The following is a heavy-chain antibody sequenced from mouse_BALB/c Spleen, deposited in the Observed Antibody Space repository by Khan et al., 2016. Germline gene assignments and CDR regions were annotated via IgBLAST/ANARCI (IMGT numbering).Heavy chain of an antibody. CDR3: ARDGWGYYAMDY. D-gene: IGHD2-2*01. CDR1: GFSIIAYG. J-gene: IGHJ4*01. Sequence: VQLKESGPGLVAPSQSLSITCTVSGFSIIAYGVNWVRQPPGKGLEWLGMIWGDGSTDYNSALKSRLNITKDNSKSQVFLKMNSLQTDDTARYXCARDGWGYYAMDYWGQGTSVTVSS. V-gene: IGHV2-6-7*01. CDR2: IWGDGST.